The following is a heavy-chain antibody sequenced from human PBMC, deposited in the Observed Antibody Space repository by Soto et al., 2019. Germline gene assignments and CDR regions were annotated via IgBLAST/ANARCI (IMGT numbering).Heavy chain of an antibody. CDR1: GFTFSAYS. V-gene: IGHV3-21*01. Sequence: EVQLVESGGGLVKPGGSLRLSCAASGFTFSAYSMNWVRQAPGKGLEWVSAISTSSSYIYYADSVKGRFTISRDNAKKSLYLQMNKLTAADTAVYYCVRVGAVAVTRNFAFWGQGTLVTVSS. CDR2: ISTSSSYI. D-gene: IGHD6-19*01. CDR3: VRVGAVAVTRNFAF. J-gene: IGHJ4*02.